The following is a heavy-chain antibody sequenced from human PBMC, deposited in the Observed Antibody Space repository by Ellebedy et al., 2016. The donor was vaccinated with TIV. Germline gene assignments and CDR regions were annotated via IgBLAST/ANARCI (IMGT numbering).Heavy chain of an antibody. CDR3: ARDHYGSLDV. CDR1: GGSVSSAGFQ. CDR2: KYTSGTS. Sequence: SETLSLTXFVSGGSVSSAGFQWSWIRQPPGKGLEWIGLKYTSGTSTYDPSLNSRATISVDTSKNQFSLRLTSLTAADTAVYYCARDHYGSLDVWGQGITVTVSS. D-gene: IGHD3-10*01. J-gene: IGHJ6*02. V-gene: IGHV4-61*08.